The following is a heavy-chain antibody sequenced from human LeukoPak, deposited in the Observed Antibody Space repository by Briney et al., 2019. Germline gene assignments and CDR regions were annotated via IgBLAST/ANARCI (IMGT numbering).Heavy chain of an antibody. J-gene: IGHJ4*02. D-gene: IGHD3-10*01. CDR3: ARHYGP. Sequence: PSQSLSLTCTLSGPSTSVSTYYWGWVRPPPGKGLEWIGSIYHSGSTYYNPSLKSRVTISVDTSKNQFSLKLNSETATDTAVYYCARHYGPWGQGTLVTVSS. CDR2: IYHSGST. CDR1: GPSTSVSTYY. V-gene: IGHV4-39*01.